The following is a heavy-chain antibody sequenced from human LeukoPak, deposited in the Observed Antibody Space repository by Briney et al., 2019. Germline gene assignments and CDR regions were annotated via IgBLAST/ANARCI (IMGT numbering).Heavy chain of an antibody. CDR2: ITPIFGTA. CDR3: ARAYGGNSGRHYYYYMDV. D-gene: IGHD4-23*01. V-gene: IGHV1-69*06. Sequence: ASVKVSCKASGYTFTSYDINWVRQATGQGLEWMGGITPIFGTANYAQKFQGRVTITADKSTSTAYMELSSLRSEDTAVYYCARAYGGNSGRHYYYYMDVWGKGTTVTVSS. J-gene: IGHJ6*03. CDR1: GYTFTSYD.